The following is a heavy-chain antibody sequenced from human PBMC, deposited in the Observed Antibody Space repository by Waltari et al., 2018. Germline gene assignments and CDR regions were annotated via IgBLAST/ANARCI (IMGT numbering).Heavy chain of an antibody. CDR3: ARDRGRGYYFDY. Sequence: QVQLVESGGGVVQPGRSLRLSCAASGFTFSSYAMHWVRQAPGKGLGWVAVISYDGSNKYYAYSVKGRFTISRDNSKNTLYLQMNSLRAEDTAVYYCARDRGRGYYFDYWGQGTLVTVSS. V-gene: IGHV3-30-3*01. D-gene: IGHD1-1*01. J-gene: IGHJ4*02. CDR2: ISYDGSNK. CDR1: GFTFSSYA.